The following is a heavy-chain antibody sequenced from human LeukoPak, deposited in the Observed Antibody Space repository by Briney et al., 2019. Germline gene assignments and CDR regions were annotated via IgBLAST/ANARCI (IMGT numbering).Heavy chain of an antibody. CDR1: GGTFSSYA. V-gene: IGHV1-69*04. Sequence: GASVKVSCKASGGTFSSYAISWVRQAPGQGLEWMGRIIPILCIANYAQKFQGRVTITADKSTSTAYMELSSLRSEDTAVYYCARDRVVDTAMVGAFDIWGQGTMVTVSS. J-gene: IGHJ3*02. CDR3: ARDRVVDTAMVGAFDI. D-gene: IGHD5-18*01. CDR2: IIPILCIA.